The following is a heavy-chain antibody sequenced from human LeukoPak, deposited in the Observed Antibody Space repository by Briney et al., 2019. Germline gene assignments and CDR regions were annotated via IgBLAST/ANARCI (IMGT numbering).Heavy chain of an antibody. J-gene: IGHJ4*02. CDR3: ARDRRVDYGDYVFDY. CDR1: GGTFSSYA. CDR2: IIPIFGTT. V-gene: IGHV1-69*05. D-gene: IGHD4-17*01. Sequence: SVKVSCKASGGTFSSYAISWVRQAPGQGLEWMGGIIPIFGTTNYAQKFQGRVTITTDESTSTAYMELSSLRSEDTAVYYCARDRRVDYGDYVFDYWGQGTLVTVSS.